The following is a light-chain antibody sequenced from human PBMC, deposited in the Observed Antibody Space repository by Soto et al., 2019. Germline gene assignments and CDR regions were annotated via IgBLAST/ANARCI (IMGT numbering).Light chain of an antibody. Sequence: EILMTQAPATLSVSPGERATLSCGASQSVSSSYLAWYQQRPGQSPRLLIYGASSRATGIPDRFSGRGSGTDFTLIISRLEPEDFAVYYCQQFAGSFGGGTKVDIK. CDR1: QSVSSSY. J-gene: IGKJ4*02. V-gene: IGKV3-20*01. CDR3: QQFAGS. CDR2: GAS.